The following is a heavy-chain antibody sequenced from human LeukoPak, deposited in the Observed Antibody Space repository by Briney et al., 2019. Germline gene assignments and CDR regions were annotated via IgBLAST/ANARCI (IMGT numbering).Heavy chain of an antibody. V-gene: IGHV1-2*04. J-gene: IGHJ4*02. CDR3: ATSLRGTILWFGEFPFDY. Sequence: ASVKVSCKASGYTFTGYYMHWVRQAPGQGLEWMGWINPNSGGTNYAQKFQGWVTMTRDTSISTAYMELSRLRSDDTAVYYCATSLRGTILWFGEFPFDYWGQGTLVTVSS. D-gene: IGHD3-10*01. CDR2: INPNSGGT. CDR1: GYTFTGYY.